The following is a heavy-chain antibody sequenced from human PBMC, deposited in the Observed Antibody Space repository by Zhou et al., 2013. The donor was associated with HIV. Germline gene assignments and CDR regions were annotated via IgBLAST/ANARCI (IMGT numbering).Heavy chain of an antibody. J-gene: IGHJ2*01. V-gene: IGHV1-46*01. Sequence: QVQLVQSGAEVKKPGSSMKVSCKASGGTFSRFAINWVRQAPGQGPEWMGIINPGGGRTAYAQKFQGRVVMTRDKSTSTVYMQLSGLRSDDRAVYYCTKSPSGWHLDLWGLGTLVTVSS. CDR2: INPGGGRT. CDR1: GGTFSRFA. CDR3: TKSPSGWHLDL.